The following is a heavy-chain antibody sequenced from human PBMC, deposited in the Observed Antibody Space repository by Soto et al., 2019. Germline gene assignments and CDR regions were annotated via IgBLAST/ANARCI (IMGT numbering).Heavy chain of an antibody. Sequence: GGSLRLSCAASGFTFSDYYMSWIRQAPGKGLEWVSYISSSSSYTNYADSVKGRFTISRDNAKNSLYLQMNSLRAEDTAVYYCARDWRALWFGERYYGMDVWGQGTTVTVSS. J-gene: IGHJ6*02. CDR1: GFTFSDYY. CDR2: ISSSSSYT. D-gene: IGHD3-10*01. V-gene: IGHV3-11*06. CDR3: ARDWRALWFGERYYGMDV.